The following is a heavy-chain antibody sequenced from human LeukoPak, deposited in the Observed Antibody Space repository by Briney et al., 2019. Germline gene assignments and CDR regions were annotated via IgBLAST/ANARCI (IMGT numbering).Heavy chain of an antibody. D-gene: IGHD2-2*01. V-gene: IGHV1-2*02. J-gene: IGHJ6*03. Sequence: ASVKVSCKASGYTFTGYYMHWVRQAPGQGLEWMGWINPNSGGTNYAQKLQGRVTMTTDTSTSTAYMELRSLRSDDTAVYYCARGRVPAAMGYYYYYMDVWGKGTTVTVSS. CDR3: ARGRVPAAMGYYYYYMDV. CDR1: GYTFTGYY. CDR2: INPNSGGT.